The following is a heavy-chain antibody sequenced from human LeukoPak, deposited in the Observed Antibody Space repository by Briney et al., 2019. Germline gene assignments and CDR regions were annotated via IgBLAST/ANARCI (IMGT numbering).Heavy chain of an antibody. Sequence: GGSLRLSCAASGFTFSSYAMSWVRQAPGRGLEWVSGTSGSGGTTYYADSVKGRFTISRDNSKNTLYLQMNSLRAEDTAVYYCAKAEGSGNQAFDYWGQGNLVTVSS. J-gene: IGHJ4*02. CDR3: AKAEGSGNQAFDY. D-gene: IGHD3-10*01. CDR1: GFTFSSYA. CDR2: TSGSGGTT. V-gene: IGHV3-23*01.